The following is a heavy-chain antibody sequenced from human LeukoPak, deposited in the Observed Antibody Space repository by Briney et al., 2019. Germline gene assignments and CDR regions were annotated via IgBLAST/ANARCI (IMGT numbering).Heavy chain of an antibody. CDR3: AKVGTVYFPLDF. D-gene: IGHD2/OR15-2a*01. CDR1: GFTFSDYY. CDR2: ISGRSGTT. Sequence: AGGSLRLSCAASGFTFSDYYMSWIRQAPGKGLEWVSAISGRSGTTYYADSVKGRFTISRDNSKNTLYLQMNSLRAGDTAVYYCAKVGTVYFPLDFWGQGTLVTASS. V-gene: IGHV3-23*01. J-gene: IGHJ4*02.